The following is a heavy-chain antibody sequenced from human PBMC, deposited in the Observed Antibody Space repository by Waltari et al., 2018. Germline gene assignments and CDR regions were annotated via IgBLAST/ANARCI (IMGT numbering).Heavy chain of an antibody. Sequence: QIQLVQSGGEVKKPGASVKVSCKASGYTFTNYGISWVRQAPGQGLEWMGWISTYNGNTDYSQKLQGRITVTTDTSVSTAYMELRSLRSDDTAVYYCARGNQDRSGYYPNWGQGTLVIVSS. CDR3: ARGNQDRSGYYPN. V-gene: IGHV1-18*01. J-gene: IGHJ4*02. CDR1: GYTFTNYG. D-gene: IGHD3-22*01. CDR2: ISTYNGNT.